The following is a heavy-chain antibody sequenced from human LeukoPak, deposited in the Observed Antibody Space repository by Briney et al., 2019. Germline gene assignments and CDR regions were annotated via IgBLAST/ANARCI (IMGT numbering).Heavy chain of an antibody. Sequence: PSETLSLTCTVSGYSISSGYFWGWIRQSPGKGLEWIGTIHHSATTYYNPSLKSRVTISVDTSKNQFSLKLSSVTAADTAVYYCALDLTDYYDSSGYYYYWGQGTLVTVSS. J-gene: IGHJ4*02. CDR2: IHHSATT. V-gene: IGHV4-38-2*02. D-gene: IGHD3-22*01. CDR1: GYSISSGYF. CDR3: ALDLTDYYDSSGYYYY.